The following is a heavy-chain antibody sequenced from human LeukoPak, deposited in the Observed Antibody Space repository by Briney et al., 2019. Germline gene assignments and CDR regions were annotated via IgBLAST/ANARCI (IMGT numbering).Heavy chain of an antibody. CDR2: ISSSGSI. CDR1: GFTFSNYE. J-gene: IGHJ5*02. Sequence: GGSLRLSCAASGFTFSNYEMNWVRQAPGKGLEWVSYISSSGSIYYADSVKGLFTISRDNAKNSLYLQMNSLRAEDTAIYYCACTNYYGSSGFSNWFDPWGQGTLVTVSS. CDR3: ACTNYYGSSGFSNWFDP. D-gene: IGHD3-22*01. V-gene: IGHV3-48*03.